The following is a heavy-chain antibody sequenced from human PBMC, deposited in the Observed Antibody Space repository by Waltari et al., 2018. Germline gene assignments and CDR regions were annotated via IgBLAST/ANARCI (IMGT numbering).Heavy chain of an antibody. Sequence: QVQLQESGPRLVKASETLSLTCTVSGGSLSSHYWRWIRQPAGKGLEWIGRIYTSGNTNYNPSLKSRVSMSVDTSKNQFSLKLSSVTAADTAMYYCAGEGVPYCGGDCYQFGYWGQGTLVTVSS. CDR3: AGEGVPYCGGDCYQFGY. V-gene: IGHV4-4*07. CDR1: GGSLSSHY. D-gene: IGHD2-21*01. CDR2: IYTSGNT. J-gene: IGHJ4*02.